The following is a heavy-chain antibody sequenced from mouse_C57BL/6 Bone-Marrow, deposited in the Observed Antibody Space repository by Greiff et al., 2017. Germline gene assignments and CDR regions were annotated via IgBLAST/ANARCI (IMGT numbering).Heavy chain of an antibody. Sequence: VQLQQSGPVLVTPGASVKISCKASGYSFTDYNMNWVKQSHGQSLEWIGVINPNYGTTSYNQKFTGKATLTVDPSSSTAYMQLNSLTSEDSAVYYCARGHTTVVEGCAYWGQGTLVTVSA. CDR1: GYSFTDYN. CDR2: INPNYGTT. D-gene: IGHD1-1*01. V-gene: IGHV1-39*01. J-gene: IGHJ3*01. CDR3: ARGHTTVVEGCAY.